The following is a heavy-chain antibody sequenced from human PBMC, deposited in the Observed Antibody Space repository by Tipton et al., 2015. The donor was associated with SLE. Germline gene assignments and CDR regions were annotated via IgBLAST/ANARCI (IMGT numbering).Heavy chain of an antibody. D-gene: IGHD3-9*01. CDR3: ARGTWHDSFDQKPMHLSPGHH. Sequence: LRLSCAVFGGSFSGFYWHWIRQAPGKGLEWIGEINHSGNTNYNPSLKSRVTISTDASKNQFSLSLSSVTAADTAVYYCARGTWHDSFDQKPMHLSPGHHWGQGTLVSVSS. CDR1: GGSFSGFY. CDR2: INHSGNT. V-gene: IGHV4-34*01. J-gene: IGHJ1*01.